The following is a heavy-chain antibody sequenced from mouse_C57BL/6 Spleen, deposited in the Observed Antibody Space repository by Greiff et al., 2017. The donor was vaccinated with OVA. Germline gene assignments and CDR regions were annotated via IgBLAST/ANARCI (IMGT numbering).Heavy chain of an antibody. J-gene: IGHJ4*01. V-gene: IGHV5-16*01. Sequence: EVKLVESEGGLVQPGSSMKLSCTASGFTFSDYYMAWVRQVPEKGLEWVANINYDGSSTYYLDSLKSRFIISRDNAKNILYLQMSSLKSEDTATYYCARDRGGYGNYGAMDYWGQGTSVTVSS. CDR1: GFTFSDYY. CDR3: ARDRGGYGNYGAMDY. D-gene: IGHD2-1*01. CDR2: INYDGSST.